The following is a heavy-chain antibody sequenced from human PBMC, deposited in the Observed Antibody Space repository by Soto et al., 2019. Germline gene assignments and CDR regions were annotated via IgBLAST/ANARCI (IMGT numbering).Heavy chain of an antibody. CDR2: INSSGGTT. D-gene: IGHD4-4*01. CDR3: AKTESNSGLAY. CDR1: GYTFASYY. V-gene: IGHV1-46*03. Sequence: GASVKVSCKASGYTFASYYMHWVRQAPGQGPEWMGIINSSGGTTSYAQKFQGRVTMTRDTSTRTVYMELSSLRFEDTAVYYCAKTESNSGLAYWGQGTLVTVSS. J-gene: IGHJ4*02.